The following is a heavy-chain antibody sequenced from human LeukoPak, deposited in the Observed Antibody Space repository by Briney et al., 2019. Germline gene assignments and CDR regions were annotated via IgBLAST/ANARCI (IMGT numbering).Heavy chain of an antibody. Sequence: ASVKVSCTASGCTFTSYYMHWVRQAPGQGLEWMGIIDPSGGSTSYAQKFQGRVTMTRDTSTSKVYMELSSLRSEDTAVYYCARDGVATIISPPRSYFDYWGQGTLVTVSS. CDR2: IDPSGGST. CDR1: GCTFTSYY. J-gene: IGHJ4*02. CDR3: ARDGVATIISPPRSYFDY. D-gene: IGHD5-12*01. V-gene: IGHV1-46*01.